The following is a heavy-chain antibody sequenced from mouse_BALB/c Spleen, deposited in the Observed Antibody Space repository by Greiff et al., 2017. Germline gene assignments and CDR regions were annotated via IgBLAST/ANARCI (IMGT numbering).Heavy chain of an antibody. D-gene: IGHD1-1*01. CDR3: ARRNYGSRVDYFDY. V-gene: IGHV5-12-1*01. J-gene: IGHJ2*01. CDR1: GFAFSSYD. Sequence: DVHLVESGGGLVKPGGSLKLSCAASGFAFSSYDMSWVRQTPEKRLEWVAYISSGGGSTYYPDTVKGRFTISRDNAKNTLYLQMSSLKSEDTAMYYCARRNYGSRVDYFDYWGQGTTLTVSS. CDR2: ISSGGGST.